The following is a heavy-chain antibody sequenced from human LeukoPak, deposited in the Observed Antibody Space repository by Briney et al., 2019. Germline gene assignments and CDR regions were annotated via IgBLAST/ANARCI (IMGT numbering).Heavy chain of an antibody. J-gene: IGHJ3*02. CDR1: GFTFSSYG. Sequence: GGSLRLSCAASGFTFSSYGMHWVRQAPGKGLEWVAFIRYDGSNKYYADSVKGRFTISRDNSKNTLYLQMNSRRAEDTAVYYCAKAGMEMATIKGAFDIWGQGTMVTVSS. V-gene: IGHV3-30*02. D-gene: IGHD5-24*01. CDR3: AKAGMEMATIKGAFDI. CDR2: IRYDGSNK.